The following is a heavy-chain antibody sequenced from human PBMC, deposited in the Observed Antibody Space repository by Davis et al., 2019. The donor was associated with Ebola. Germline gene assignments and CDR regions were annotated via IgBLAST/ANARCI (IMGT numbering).Heavy chain of an antibody. J-gene: IGHJ6*03. Sequence: ASVTVSCKASGYTFTSYYMHWVRQAPGQGLEWMGIINPSGGSTRHAQKFQGRVTMTRDTSTSTVYMELSSLRSEDTAVYYCARDSNDFWSGYYTGIPSAYYYYYYMDVWGKGTTVTVSS. CDR3: ARDSNDFWSGYYTGIPSAYYYYYYMDV. D-gene: IGHD3-3*01. CDR2: INPSGGST. V-gene: IGHV1-46*01. CDR1: GYTFTSYY.